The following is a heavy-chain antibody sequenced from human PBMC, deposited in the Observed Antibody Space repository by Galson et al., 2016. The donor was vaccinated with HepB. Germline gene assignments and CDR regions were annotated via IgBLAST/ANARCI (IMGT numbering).Heavy chain of an antibody. CDR2: IKQDGSEQ. D-gene: IGHD6-19*01. J-gene: IGHJ4*02. V-gene: IGHV3-7*03. CDR3: VGGAGWLPDY. CDR1: GFSFSGLW. Sequence: SLRLSCAASGFSFSGLWMNWVRQTPGKGLEWVAIIKQDGSEQKYVDSVKGQFTISRDNAKNSVYLQMNSLRGEDTAVYYCVGGAGWLPDYWGQGTLVTVSS.